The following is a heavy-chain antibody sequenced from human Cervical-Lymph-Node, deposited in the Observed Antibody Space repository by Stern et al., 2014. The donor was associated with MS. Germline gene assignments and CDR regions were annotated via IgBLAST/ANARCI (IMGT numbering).Heavy chain of an antibody. J-gene: IGHJ4*02. V-gene: IGHV4-61*01. CDR2: IYYSGST. Sequence: LQLQESGPGLVKPSETLSLTCTVSGGSVSSGSYYWSWIRQPPGKGREWIGYIYYSGSTNYNPSLKSRVTISVDTSKNQFSLKLSSVTAADTAVYYCATIYYYDSSGYYDYWGQGTLVTVSS. D-gene: IGHD3-22*01. CDR3: ATIYYYDSSGYYDY. CDR1: GGSVSSGSYY.